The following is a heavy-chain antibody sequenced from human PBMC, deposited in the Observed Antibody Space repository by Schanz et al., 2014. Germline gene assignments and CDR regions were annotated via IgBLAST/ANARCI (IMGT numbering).Heavy chain of an antibody. V-gene: IGHV3-11*06. J-gene: IGHJ4*02. CDR1: GFTFSDYY. Sequence: QVQLVESGGGLVKPGGSLRLSCAASGFTFSDYYMSWIRQAPGKGLVWVSYVSRSTPDIYYADSVKGRFTMSRDNAKNSLYLEMNSLRAEDTALYYCARDRRNADLDYWGQGTLXTVSS. CDR2: VSRSTPDI. D-gene: IGHD1-1*01. CDR3: ARDRRNADLDY.